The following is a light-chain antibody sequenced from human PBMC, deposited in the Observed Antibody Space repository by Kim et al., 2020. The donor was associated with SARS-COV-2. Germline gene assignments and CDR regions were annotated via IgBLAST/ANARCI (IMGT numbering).Light chain of an antibody. V-gene: IGLV2-8*01. CDR1: SSDVGSYNY. CDR2: EVA. Sequence: GQSVTISCTGTSSDVGSYNYVTWYQQHPGKAPKLIISEVAKRPSGVPDRFSGSKSGNTASLTVSELQADDEADYYCASYAGTNIVVFGGGTQLIVL. J-gene: IGLJ2*01. CDR3: ASYAGTNIVV.